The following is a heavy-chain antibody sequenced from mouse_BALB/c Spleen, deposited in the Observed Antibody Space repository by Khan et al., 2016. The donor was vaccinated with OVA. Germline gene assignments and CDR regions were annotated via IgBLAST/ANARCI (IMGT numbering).Heavy chain of an antibody. CDR1: GYSITRDYA. CDR2: ISNSGST. D-gene: IGHD4-1*01. V-gene: IGHV3-2*02. J-gene: IGHJ4*01. CDR3: ASELGRYYAMDY. Sequence: EVQLQESGPGLVKPSQSLSLTCTVTGYSITRDYAWNWIRQFPGNKLEWMGYISNSGSTSYNPSLNSRISITRDTSKNQFFLQLNSVTTEDTARYCCASELGRYYAMDYWGQGTSVTVSS.